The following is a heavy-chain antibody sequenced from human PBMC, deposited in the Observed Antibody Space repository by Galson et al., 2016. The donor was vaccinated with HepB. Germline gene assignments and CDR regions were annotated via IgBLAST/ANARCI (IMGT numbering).Heavy chain of an antibody. J-gene: IGHJ6*02. D-gene: IGHD5-12*01. V-gene: IGHV4-59*01. CDR1: GGSISTYY. CDR3: ARDVLYSGSDSSLDYHGMDV. CDR2: ALYTGST. Sequence: SETLSLTCSLSGGSISTYYWTWIRQAPGRGLEWIGNALYTGSTNYNPSLKSRLTISIDTSETQFSLKLNSVTAADTAVYYCARDVLYSGSDSSLDYHGMDVWGQGTTVTVSS.